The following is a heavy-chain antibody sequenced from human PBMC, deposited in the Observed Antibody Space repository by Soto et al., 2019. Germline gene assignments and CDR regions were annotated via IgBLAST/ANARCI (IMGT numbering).Heavy chain of an antibody. Sequence: PGGSLRLSCTASGFTLGAYAMSWFRQAPGKGLEWVGFIRSKAYGGTTEYADSVKGRFTISRDNAKNTLYLEMSSLRAEDTAVYYCATGSGWYSPDYWGQGTLVTVS. D-gene: IGHD6-19*01. V-gene: IGHV3-49*03. J-gene: IGHJ4*02. CDR2: IRSKAYGGTT. CDR3: ATGSGWYSPDY. CDR1: GFTLGAYA.